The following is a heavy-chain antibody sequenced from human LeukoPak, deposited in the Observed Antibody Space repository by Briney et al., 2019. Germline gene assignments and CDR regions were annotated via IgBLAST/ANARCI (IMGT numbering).Heavy chain of an antibody. Sequence: SETLSLTCTVSGGSISSYYWSWIRQPPGKGLVWIGYIYYSGSTNYNPSLKSRVTISVDTSKNQFSLKLSSVTAADTAVYYCARGETYYDILTGYSPVNWFDPWGQGTLVTVSS. V-gene: IGHV4-59*01. J-gene: IGHJ5*02. CDR3: ARGETYYDILTGYSPVNWFDP. CDR1: GGSISSYY. CDR2: IYYSGST. D-gene: IGHD3-9*01.